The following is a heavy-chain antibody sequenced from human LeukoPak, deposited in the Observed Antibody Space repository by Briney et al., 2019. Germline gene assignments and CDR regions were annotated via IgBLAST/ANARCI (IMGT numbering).Heavy chain of an antibody. CDR2: TNPSGGST. J-gene: IGHJ3*02. V-gene: IGHV1-46*01. CDR1: GYTFTSYY. D-gene: IGHD5-24*01. CDR3: AGSKKGDGYNRGAFDI. Sequence: ASVKVSCKASGYTFTSYYMHWVRQAPGQGLEWMGITNPSGGSTSYAQKFQGRVTMTRDTSTSTAYMELRSLRSDDTAVYYCAGSKKGDGYNRGAFDIWGQGTMVTVSS.